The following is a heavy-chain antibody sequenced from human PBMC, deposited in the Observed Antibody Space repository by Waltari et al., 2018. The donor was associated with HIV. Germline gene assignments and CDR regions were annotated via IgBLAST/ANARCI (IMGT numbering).Heavy chain of an antibody. D-gene: IGHD6-13*01. CDR1: GATARSNS. J-gene: IGHJ4*02. Sequence: EVQLVESGGGLIQPGGSLRRSSAAAGATARSNSSSWVPQAPGEGVEWVSVIYSGGSTYYAASVKGRFNISRDNSKNTLYLQMNSLRAEDTDVYYCARDQGGSIAAAGLWGQGTLVTVSS. CDR3: ARDQGGSIAAAGL. V-gene: IGHV3-53*01. CDR2: IYSGGST.